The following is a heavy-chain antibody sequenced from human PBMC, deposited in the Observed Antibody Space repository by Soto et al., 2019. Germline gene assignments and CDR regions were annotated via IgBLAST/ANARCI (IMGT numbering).Heavy chain of an antibody. J-gene: IGHJ4*02. V-gene: IGHV4-30-2*01. CDR1: GGSISSGGYS. CDR3: ARTRPTHYYFDY. Sequence: SETLSLTCAVSGGSISSGGYSWSWIRQPPGKGLEWIGYIYHSGSTYYNPSLKSRVTISVDRPKNQFSLKLSSVTAAATAVYYCARTRPTHYYFDYWGQGTLCSVPS. CDR2: IYHSGST.